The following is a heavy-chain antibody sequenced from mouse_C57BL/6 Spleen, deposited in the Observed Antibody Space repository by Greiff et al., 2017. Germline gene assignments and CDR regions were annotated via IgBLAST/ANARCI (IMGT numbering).Heavy chain of an antibody. CDR3: AREGPSTVPSY. CDR1: GYTFTDYY. CDR2: INPNNGGT. J-gene: IGHJ2*01. Sequence: VQLQQSGPELVKPGASVKISCKASGYTFTDYYMNWVKQSHGKSLEWIGDINPNNGGTSYNQKFKGKATLTVDKSSSTAYMELRSLTSEDSAVYYCAREGPSTVPSYWGQGTTLTVSS. D-gene: IGHD1-1*01. V-gene: IGHV1-26*01.